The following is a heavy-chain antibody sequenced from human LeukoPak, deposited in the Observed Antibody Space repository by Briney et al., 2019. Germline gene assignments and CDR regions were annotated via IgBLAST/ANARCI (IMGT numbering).Heavy chain of an antibody. CDR1: SGSIRSYY. D-gene: IGHD1-26*01. J-gene: IGHJ4*02. CDR3: GRQGYTASYYFFDY. Sequence: PSETLSLTCSVSSGSIRSYYWGWVRQPPRKGLEWIGRIYTTGTTQYNPSLKSRVTMSVDTSTNQFSLNLRSMTAADTAVYYCGRQGYTASYYFFDYWSQGTLVAVS. CDR2: IYTTGTT. V-gene: IGHV4-4*07.